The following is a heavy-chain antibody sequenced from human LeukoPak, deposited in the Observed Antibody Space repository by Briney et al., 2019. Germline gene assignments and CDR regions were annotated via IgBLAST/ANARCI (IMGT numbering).Heavy chain of an antibody. CDR2: VSYDGNNK. V-gene: IGHV3-30*04. D-gene: IGHD1-1*01. CDR3: ARDPGQSTHDHPFFGMDV. Sequence: GGSLRLSCAASGITFSIHAMHWVRQAPGKGLEWLSLVSYDGNNKYYADSVKGRFTISRDNSKHTLYLQMNNLKTDDTAVYYCARDPGQSTHDHPFFGMDVWGQGATVTVSS. CDR1: GITFSIHA. J-gene: IGHJ6*02.